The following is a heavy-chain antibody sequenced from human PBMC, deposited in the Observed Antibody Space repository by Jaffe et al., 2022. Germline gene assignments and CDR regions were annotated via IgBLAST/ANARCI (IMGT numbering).Heavy chain of an antibody. CDR2: ISGSGHIT. CDR3: ARDSGGVWGSYRSDPFDI. D-gene: IGHD3-16*02. V-gene: IGHV3-48*03. Sequence: EVQLVESGGTLVQPGGSLRLSCAASGFTFSSHEMNWVRQAPGKGLEWVSYISGSGHITHYADSVKGRFTISRDNAKNSLYLEMNSLRVDDTAVYYCARDSGGVWGSYRSDPFDIWGQGTMVAVST. J-gene: IGHJ3*02. CDR1: GFTFSSHE.